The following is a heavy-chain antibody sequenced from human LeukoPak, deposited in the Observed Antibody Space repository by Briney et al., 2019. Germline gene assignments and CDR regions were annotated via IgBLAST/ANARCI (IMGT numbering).Heavy chain of an antibody. V-gene: IGHV4-39*01. Sequence: SETLSLTCAVSGASISSSNYYWGWVRQSPGKGLEWIGNIYSSGNTYYNASLKSRVTMYIDTSKNQFSLKLSSVTAADTAVYYCARTGRQATATYYYYYYYMDVWGKGTTVTVSS. CDR1: GASISSSNYY. J-gene: IGHJ6*03. D-gene: IGHD5-12*01. CDR3: ARTGRQATATYYYYYYYMDV. CDR2: IYSSGNT.